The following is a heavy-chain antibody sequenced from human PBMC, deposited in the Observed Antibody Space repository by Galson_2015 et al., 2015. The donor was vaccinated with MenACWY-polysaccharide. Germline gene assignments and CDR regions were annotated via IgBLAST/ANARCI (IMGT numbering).Heavy chain of an antibody. V-gene: IGHV1-8*01. Sequence: SVKVSCKASGYTFGSRDINWVQQATGQGLEWMGWMNPNSGNTGYAQKFKGRVTMTRNTSITTAYMELSSLRSEDTAVYYCARGSHYSYYYMDVWGKGTTVIVSS. J-gene: IGHJ6*03. CDR2: MNPNSGNT. CDR3: ARGSHYSYYYMDV. CDR1: GYTFGSRD.